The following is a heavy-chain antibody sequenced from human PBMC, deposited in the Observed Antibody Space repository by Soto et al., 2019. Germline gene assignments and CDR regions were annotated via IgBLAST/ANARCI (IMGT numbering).Heavy chain of an antibody. D-gene: IGHD3-3*01. CDR2: IKQDGSEK. CDR3: ARGPGEVRFLEWFSATYYFDY. CDR1: GFTFSSYW. Sequence: EVQLVESGGGLVQPGGSLRLSCAASGFTFSSYWMSWVRQAPGKGLEWVANIKQDGSEKYYVDSVKGRFTISRDNAKNSLYLQMNSLRAEDTAVYYCARGPGEVRFLEWFSATYYFDYWGQGTLVTVSS. V-gene: IGHV3-7*03. J-gene: IGHJ4*02.